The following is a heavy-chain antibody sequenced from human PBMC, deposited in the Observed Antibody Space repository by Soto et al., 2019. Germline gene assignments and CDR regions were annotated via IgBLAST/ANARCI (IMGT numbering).Heavy chain of an antibody. V-gene: IGHV3-23*01. Sequence: GGSLRLSCAASGFTFSSYAMIWVRQAPGKGLEWVSAISGSGGSTYYADSVKGRFTISRDNSKNTLYLQMNSLRAEDTAVYYCAKADFTMVRGVIIHYYGMDVWGQGTTVTVSS. CDR3: AKADFTMVRGVIIHYYGMDV. CDR2: ISGSGGST. J-gene: IGHJ6*02. CDR1: GFTFSSYA. D-gene: IGHD3-10*01.